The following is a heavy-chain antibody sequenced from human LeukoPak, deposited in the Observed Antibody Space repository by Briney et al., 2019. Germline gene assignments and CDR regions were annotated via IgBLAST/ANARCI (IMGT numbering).Heavy chain of an antibody. CDR1: GFTLRDYG. CDR3: ARDRDDYYGSGEDY. J-gene: IGHJ4*02. D-gene: IGHD3-10*01. CDR2: IRSEPYGGTT. Sequence: GGSLRLSCSASGFTLRDYGLSWVRQAPGKGLEWVGLIRSEPYGGTTEYAASVKGRFTISRDGSNNIAYLQMKSLTTEDTAVYFCARDRDDYYGSGEDYWGQGTLVTVSS. V-gene: IGHV3-49*04.